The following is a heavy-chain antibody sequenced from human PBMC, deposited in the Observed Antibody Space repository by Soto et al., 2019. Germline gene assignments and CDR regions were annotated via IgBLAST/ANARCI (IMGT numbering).Heavy chain of an antibody. V-gene: IGHV3-30-3*02. D-gene: IGHD3-10*01. CDR3: ANDRSYGSGSRYDY. CDR1: GFTFGRYA. Sequence: GGSLRLSCAAPGFTFGRYAMHWVGQAPGKGLEWVAVISDDGSNKYDVDSAKGRFTISRDNSKNTLYLQMNSLTAEDTAIYYCANDRSYGSGSRYDYWGQGTLVTVSS. CDR2: ISDDGSNK. J-gene: IGHJ4*02.